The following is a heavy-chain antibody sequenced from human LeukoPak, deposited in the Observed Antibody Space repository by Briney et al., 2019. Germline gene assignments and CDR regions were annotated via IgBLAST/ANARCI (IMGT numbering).Heavy chain of an antibody. CDR1: GGSISSSSYY. CDR2: IYYSGST. CDR3: ARAPITGTSYWYFDL. Sequence: SETLSLTCTVSGGSISSSSYYWGWIRQPPGKGLEWIGSIYYSGSTYYNPSLKSRVTISVDTSKNQFSLKLSSVTAADTAVYYCARAPITGTSYWYFDLWGRGTLVTVSS. V-gene: IGHV4-39*07. D-gene: IGHD1-7*01. J-gene: IGHJ2*01.